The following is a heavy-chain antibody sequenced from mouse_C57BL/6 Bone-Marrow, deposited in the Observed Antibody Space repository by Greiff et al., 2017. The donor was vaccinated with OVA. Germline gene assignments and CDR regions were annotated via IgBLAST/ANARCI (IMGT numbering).Heavy chain of an antibody. CDR1: GFTFSSYA. CDR2: ISSGGDYT. J-gene: IGHJ4*01. CDR3: TRDKKGWLLSMDY. Sequence: DVMLVESGEGLVKPGGSLKLSCAASGFTFSSYAMSWVRQTPEKRLEWVAYISSGGDYTYYADTVKGRFTISRDNARNTLYLQMSNLKSEDTAMYYCTRDKKGWLLSMDYWGQGTSVTVSS. D-gene: IGHD2-3*01. V-gene: IGHV5-9-1*02.